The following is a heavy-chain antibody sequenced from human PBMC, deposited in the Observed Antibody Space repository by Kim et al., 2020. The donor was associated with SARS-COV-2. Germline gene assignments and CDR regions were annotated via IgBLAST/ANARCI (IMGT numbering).Heavy chain of an antibody. CDR1: GGSVSSGSYY. CDR3: ARDPRYSNYFDY. D-gene: IGHD4-4*01. J-gene: IGHJ4*02. CDR2: IYYSGST. V-gene: IGHV4-61*01. Sequence: SETLSLTCTVSGGSVSSGSYYWSWIRQPPGKGLEWIGYIYYSGSTNYNPSIKSRVTISVDMSKNQFSLKLSSVTAADTAVYYCARDPRYSNYFDYWGQGTLVTVSS.